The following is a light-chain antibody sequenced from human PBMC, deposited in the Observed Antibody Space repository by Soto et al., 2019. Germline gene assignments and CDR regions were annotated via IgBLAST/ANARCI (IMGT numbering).Light chain of an antibody. CDR2: DAS. J-gene: IGKJ4*01. Sequence: EIVLTQSPATLSLSPGERATLSCRASQSVTNSLAWYQQEPGQAPRLLVYDASNRATGIPTRFSGSGSGTDFTLTISNLEPEDFAVYYCQQHISWPLTFGGGTKV. V-gene: IGKV3-11*01. CDR3: QQHISWPLT. CDR1: QSVTNS.